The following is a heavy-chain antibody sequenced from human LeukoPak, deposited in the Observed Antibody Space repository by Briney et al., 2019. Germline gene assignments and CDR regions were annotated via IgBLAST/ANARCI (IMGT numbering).Heavy chain of an antibody. D-gene: IGHD4-17*01. CDR3: AREFRTDYGDLDYFDY. CDR1: GGSISSGGYY. Sequence: NPSETLSLTCTVSGGSISSGGYYWSWIRQHPGKGLEWIGYIYYSGSTYYNPSLKSRVNISVDTSKNQFSLKLSSVTAADTAVYYCAREFRTDYGDLDYFDYWGQGTLVTVSS. CDR2: IYYSGST. J-gene: IGHJ4*02. V-gene: IGHV4-31*03.